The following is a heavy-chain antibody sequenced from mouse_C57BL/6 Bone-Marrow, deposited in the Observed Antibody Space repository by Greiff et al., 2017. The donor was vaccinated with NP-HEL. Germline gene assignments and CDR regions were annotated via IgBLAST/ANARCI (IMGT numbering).Heavy chain of an antibody. CDR3: TRQNWDGAWFAY. V-gene: IGHV1-15*01. J-gene: IGHJ3*01. D-gene: IGHD4-1*01. Sequence: VHLVESGAELVRPGASVTLSCKASGYTFTDYEMHWVKQTPVHGLEWIGAIDPETGGTAYNQKFKGKAILTADKSSSTAYMELRSLTSEDSAVYYCTRQNWDGAWFAYWGQGTLVTVSA. CDR1: GYTFTDYE. CDR2: IDPETGGT.